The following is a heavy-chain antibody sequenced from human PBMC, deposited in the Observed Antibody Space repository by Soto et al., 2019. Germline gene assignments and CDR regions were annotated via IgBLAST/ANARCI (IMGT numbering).Heavy chain of an antibody. D-gene: IGHD3-22*01. V-gene: IGHV3-48*01. J-gene: IGHJ4*02. CDR2: ISSSSSTI. CDR3: ARGAYYYDSSGLSY. Sequence: PVGSLRLSCAASGFTFSSYSMNWVRQAPGKGLEWVSYISSSSSTIYYADSVKGRFTTSRDNAKNSLYLQMNSLRAEDTAVYYCARGAYYYDSSGLSYWGQGTLVTVS. CDR1: GFTFSSYS.